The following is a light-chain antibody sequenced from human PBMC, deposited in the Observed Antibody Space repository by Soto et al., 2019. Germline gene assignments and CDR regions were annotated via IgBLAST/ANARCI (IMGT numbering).Light chain of an antibody. CDR1: SGDFGGYNY. J-gene: IGLJ1*01. Sequence: QSVLTQPASVSGSPGQSIIISCTGASGDFGGYNYVSWYQQHPGKAPQLLIYGVTNRPSGVSNRFSGSKSGNTASLTISGLQADDEAEYYCNSYTNSNTLPVFGTGTKVTVL. CDR2: GVT. V-gene: IGLV2-14*03. CDR3: NSYTNSNTLPV.